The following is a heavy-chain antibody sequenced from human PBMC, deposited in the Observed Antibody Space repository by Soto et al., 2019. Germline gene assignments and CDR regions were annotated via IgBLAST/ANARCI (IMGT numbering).Heavy chain of an antibody. Sequence: QVQLVESGGGVVQPGRSLRLSCAASGFPFTSYGMHWVREGPDKGLEWVAIISYDGSDKYYADSVKGRFTISRDNSKNTLYLQMNSLRPADKALYYCVGGQYYFGYRGQGTLVIVSS. CDR1: GFPFTSYG. J-gene: IGHJ4*02. CDR2: ISYDGSDK. V-gene: IGHV3-30*03. D-gene: IGHD3-10*01. CDR3: VGGQYYFGY.